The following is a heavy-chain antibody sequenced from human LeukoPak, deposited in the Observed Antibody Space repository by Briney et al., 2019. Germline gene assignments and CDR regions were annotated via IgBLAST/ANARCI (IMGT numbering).Heavy chain of an antibody. Sequence: SETLSLTCAVYGGSFSGYYWSWIRQPPGKGLEWIGYIYYSGSTNYNPSLKSRVTISVDTSKNQFSLKLSSVTAADTAVYYCARGLGFGANWFDPWGQGTLVTVSS. CDR3: ARGLGFGANWFDP. J-gene: IGHJ5*02. CDR1: GGSFSGYY. V-gene: IGHV4-59*01. D-gene: IGHD3-10*01. CDR2: IYYSGST.